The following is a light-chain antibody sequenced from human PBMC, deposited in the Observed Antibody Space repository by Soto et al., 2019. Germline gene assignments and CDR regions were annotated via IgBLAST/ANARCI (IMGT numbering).Light chain of an antibody. J-gene: IGKJ1*01. CDR3: QQYGSSPWT. V-gene: IGKV3-20*01. CDR2: GAS. CDR1: QSVSSSY. Sequence: EIVLTQSPGTLSLSPGERSTLSCRASQSVSSSYLAWYQQKPGQAPRLLIYGASSRATGIPDRFSGSGSGTDFTLTISRLEPEDFAVYYCQQYGSSPWTVGKGTKVGIK.